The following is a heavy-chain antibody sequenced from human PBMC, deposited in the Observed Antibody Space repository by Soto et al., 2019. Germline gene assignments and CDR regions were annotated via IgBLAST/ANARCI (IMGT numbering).Heavy chain of an antibody. CDR2: IGTAGDT. V-gene: IGHV3-13*01. D-gene: IGHD3-10*01. CDR3: ARAGYYYYMGV. Sequence: EVQLVESGGGLVQPGGSLRLSCAASGFTFSSYDMHWVRQATGEGLEWVSAIGTAGDTYYPGSVKGRFTISRENAKNSVYLQMNSLRAGDTAVYYCARAGYYYYMGVWGKGTTVTVSS. J-gene: IGHJ6*03. CDR1: GFTFSSYD.